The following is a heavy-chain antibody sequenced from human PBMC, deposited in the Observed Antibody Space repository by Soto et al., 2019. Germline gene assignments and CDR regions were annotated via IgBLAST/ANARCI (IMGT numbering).Heavy chain of an antibody. D-gene: IGHD3-9*01. V-gene: IGHV1-69*01. CDR2: IIPIFGTA. CDR1: GGTFSSYA. Sequence: QVQLVQSGAEVKKPGSSVKVSCKASGGTFSSYAISWVRQAPGQGLEWMGGIIPIFGTANYAQKFQGRVTITADESTSTAYTELSSLRSEDTAVYYCARDTVILTGHYYFDYWGQGTLVTVSS. CDR3: ARDTVILTGHYYFDY. J-gene: IGHJ4*02.